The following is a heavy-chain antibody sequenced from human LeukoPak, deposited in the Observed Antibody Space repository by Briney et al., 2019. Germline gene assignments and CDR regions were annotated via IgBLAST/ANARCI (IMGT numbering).Heavy chain of an antibody. V-gene: IGHV3-30*04. J-gene: IGHJ4*02. CDR1: GFTFSSYA. D-gene: IGHD5-12*01. Sequence: GRSLRLSCAASGFTFSSYAMHWLRQAPGKGLEWVAVISYDGSNKYYADSVKGRFTISRDNAKNSLYLQMNSLRAEDTAVYYCARGIEATRRSTGTCNYFDYWGQGTLVTVSS. CDR2: ISYDGSNK. CDR3: ARGIEATRRSTGTCNYFDY.